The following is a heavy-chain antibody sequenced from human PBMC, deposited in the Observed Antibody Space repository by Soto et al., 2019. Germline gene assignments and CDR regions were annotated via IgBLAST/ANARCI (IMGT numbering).Heavy chain of an antibody. Sequence: QAHLVESGGRVVQPGRSLRLSCAASGFNFSKFGMYWARQAPGKGLEWVAVIWYDGSQKYYADSVKGRFTISRDNSNNTLYLQMSSLRAEDTAVYYCAKEVWGLYTFGRPLDNWGHGTLVTVSS. CDR2: IWYDGSQK. V-gene: IGHV3-33*07. D-gene: IGHD3-16*01. CDR1: GFNFSKFG. J-gene: IGHJ4*01. CDR3: AKEVWGLYTFGRPLDN.